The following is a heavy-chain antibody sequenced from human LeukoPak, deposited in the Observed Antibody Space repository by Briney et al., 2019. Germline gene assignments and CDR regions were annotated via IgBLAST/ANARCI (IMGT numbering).Heavy chain of an antibody. V-gene: IGHV3-20*04. CDR3: ARVKVFSGYYAFDI. J-gene: IGHJ3*02. CDR2: INWNGGST. Sequence: PGGSLRLSCAASGFTFDDYGMSWVRHAPGKGLEWVFGINWNGGSTVYADSVKGRFTISRDNAKNSLYLQMNSLRAEDTALYYCARVKVFSGYYAFDIWGQGTMVTVSS. CDR1: GFTFDDYG. D-gene: IGHD3-22*01.